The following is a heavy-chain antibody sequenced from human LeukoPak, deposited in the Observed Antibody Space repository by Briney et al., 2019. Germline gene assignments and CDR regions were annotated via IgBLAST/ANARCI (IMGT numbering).Heavy chain of an antibody. CDR3: ARLRPANWGSSVDY. Sequence: GESLKISCKGSGYSFTSYWIGWVRQMPGKGLEWMGTIYPVDFDTRYSPSFQGQVPISADKSISTAYLQWSSLKASDTAMYYCARLRPANWGSSVDYWGQGTLVTVSS. J-gene: IGHJ4*02. V-gene: IGHV5-51*01. D-gene: IGHD7-27*01. CDR2: IYPVDFDT. CDR1: GYSFTSYW.